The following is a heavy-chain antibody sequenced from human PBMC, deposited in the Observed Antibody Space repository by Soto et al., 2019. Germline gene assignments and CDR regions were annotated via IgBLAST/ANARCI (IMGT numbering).Heavy chain of an antibody. CDR2: ISTSGST. J-gene: IGHJ4*02. V-gene: IGHV4-30-4*01. Sequence: QMHLQESGPGLVKPSETLSLTCTVSGGSVTSDEDYWPWIRQSPGKGLEWIGYISTSGSTGYNPSLQARGSISVDRYKNQFTLRLTSVTAAVTAVYSCATESGSTYGYFDHWGQGTQVTVSS. D-gene: IGHD5-18*01. CDR1: GGSVTSDEDY. CDR3: ATESGSTYGYFDH.